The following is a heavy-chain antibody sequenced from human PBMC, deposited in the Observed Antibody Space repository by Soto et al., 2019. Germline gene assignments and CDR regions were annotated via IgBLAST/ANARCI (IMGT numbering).Heavy chain of an antibody. CDR1: GGSISSGGYY. CDR3: ARESGNYYDSSGYYIYGMDV. J-gene: IGHJ6*02. CDR2: IYYSGST. V-gene: IGHV4-31*03. Sequence: QVQLQESGPGLVKPSQTLSLTCTVSGGSISSGGYYWSWIRQHPGKGLEGIGYIYYSGSTYYNPSLKSRVTISVDTSKNQFSLKLSSVTAADTAVYYCARESGNYYDSSGYYIYGMDVWGQGTTVTVSS. D-gene: IGHD3-22*01.